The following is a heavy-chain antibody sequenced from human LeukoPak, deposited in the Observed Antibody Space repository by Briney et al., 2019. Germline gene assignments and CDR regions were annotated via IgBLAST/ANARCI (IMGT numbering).Heavy chain of an antibody. Sequence: SETLSLTCAVHGGSFSGYYWSWIRQPPGKGLEWIGEINHSGSTNYNPSLKSRVTISVDTSKNQFSLKLSSVTAADTAVYYCARVSLEWFDAFDIWGQGTMVTVSS. CDR3: ARVSLEWFDAFDI. V-gene: IGHV4-34*01. D-gene: IGHD3-3*01. CDR2: INHSGST. J-gene: IGHJ3*02. CDR1: GGSFSGYY.